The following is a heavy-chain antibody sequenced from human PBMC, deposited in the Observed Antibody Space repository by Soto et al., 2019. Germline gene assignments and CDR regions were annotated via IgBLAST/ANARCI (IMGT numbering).Heavy chain of an antibody. CDR3: ASDPLIEGSGPNGFDP. J-gene: IGHJ5*02. CDR1: GFTFSSYW. V-gene: IGHV3-74*01. D-gene: IGHD2-15*01. CDR2: IDSDGSST. Sequence: EVQLVESGGGLVQPGGSLRLSCAASGFTFSSYWMHWVRQAPGKGLVWVSRIDSDGSSTTYADSVKGRFTISRDNAKNTLYLQMNSLRAEDTAVYYCASDPLIEGSGPNGFDPWGQGTLVTVSS.